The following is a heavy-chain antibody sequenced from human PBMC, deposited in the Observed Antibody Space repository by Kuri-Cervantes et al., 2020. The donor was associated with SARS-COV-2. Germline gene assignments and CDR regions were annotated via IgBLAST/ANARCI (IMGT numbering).Heavy chain of an antibody. Sequence: LSLTCAASGFTFSSYSMNWVRQAPGKGLEWVAVISYDGSNKYYADSVKGRFTISRDNSKNTLYLQMNSLRSEDTAVYYCARGGDGYKPLKTVWRMDVWGQGTTVTVSS. J-gene: IGHJ6*02. CDR3: ARGGDGYKPLKTVWRMDV. CDR2: ISYDGSNK. CDR1: GFTFSSYS. D-gene: IGHD5-24*01. V-gene: IGHV3-30*05.